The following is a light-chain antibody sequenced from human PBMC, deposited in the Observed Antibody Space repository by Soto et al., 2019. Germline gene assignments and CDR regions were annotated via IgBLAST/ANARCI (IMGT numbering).Light chain of an antibody. CDR3: QQSYSSPRT. Sequence: DIQMTQSPSTLSASVGDRVTITCRASQSISSWLAWYQQKPGKAPKLMIYAASTLQRGVPSRFSGSGSGTDFTLTISSLQPEDFATYYCQQSYSSPRTFGQGTKVDIK. CDR2: AAS. CDR1: QSISSW. J-gene: IGKJ1*01. V-gene: IGKV1-39*01.